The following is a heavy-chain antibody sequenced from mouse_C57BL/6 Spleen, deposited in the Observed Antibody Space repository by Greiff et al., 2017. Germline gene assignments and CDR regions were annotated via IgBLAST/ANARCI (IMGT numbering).Heavy chain of an antibody. CDR1: GYTFTSYW. CDR3: ASRDYDYESDY. J-gene: IGHJ2*01. V-gene: IGHV1-59*01. Sequence: QVQLKQPGAELVRPGTSVKLSCKASGYTFTSYWMHWVKQRPGQGLEWIGVIDPSDSYTNYNQKFKGKATLTVDTSSSTAYMQLSSLTSEDSAVXYCASRDYDYESDYWGQGTTLTVSS. D-gene: IGHD2-4*01. CDR2: IDPSDSYT.